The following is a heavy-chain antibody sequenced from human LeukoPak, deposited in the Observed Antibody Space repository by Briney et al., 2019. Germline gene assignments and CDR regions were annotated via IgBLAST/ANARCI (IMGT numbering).Heavy chain of an antibody. D-gene: IGHD4-17*01. J-gene: IGHJ4*02. CDR1: GFTFSSYS. CDR3: ARDLGDYAFDY. Sequence: GGSLRLSCAASGFTFSSYSMNWVRQAPGKGLEWVSSISSSSSYIYYADSVKGRFTISRDNVKNSLYLQMNSLRAEDTAVYYCARDLGDYAFDYWGQGTLVTVSS. CDR2: ISSSSSYI. V-gene: IGHV3-21*01.